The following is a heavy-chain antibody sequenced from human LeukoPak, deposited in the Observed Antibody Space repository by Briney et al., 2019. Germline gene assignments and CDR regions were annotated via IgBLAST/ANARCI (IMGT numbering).Heavy chain of an antibody. CDR2: ISGSGGST. CDR1: GFTFSSYA. Sequence: GGSLRLSCAASGFTFSSYAMSWVRQAPGKGLEWVSAISGSGGSTYYADSVKGLFTISRDNSKNTLYLQMNSLRAEDTAVYYCALGQGYSSSTPFDYWGQGTLVAASS. J-gene: IGHJ4*02. CDR3: ALGQGYSSSTPFDY. D-gene: IGHD6-6*01. V-gene: IGHV3-23*01.